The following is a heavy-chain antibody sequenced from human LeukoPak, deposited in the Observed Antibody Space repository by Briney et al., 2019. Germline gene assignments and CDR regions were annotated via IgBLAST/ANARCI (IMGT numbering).Heavy chain of an antibody. V-gene: IGHV1-8*03. J-gene: IGHJ6*03. Sequence: GASVKVSCKASGYTFTSYDINWVRQATGQGLEWMGWMNPNSGNTGYAQKFQGRVTITRNTSISTAYMELSSLRSEDTAVYYCARGRCSSTSCYKGYCYYYMDVWGKGTTVTVSS. CDR2: MNPNSGNT. CDR1: GYTFTSYD. D-gene: IGHD2-2*02. CDR3: ARGRCSSTSCYKGYCYYYMDV.